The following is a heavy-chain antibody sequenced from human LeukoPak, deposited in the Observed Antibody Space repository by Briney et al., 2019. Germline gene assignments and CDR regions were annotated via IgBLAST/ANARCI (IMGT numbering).Heavy chain of an antibody. V-gene: IGHV3-23*01. CDR1: GFTFSSYA. D-gene: IGHD7-27*01. CDR2: ISGTGVTT. CDR3: AKDTRQLGNYYYYMDV. J-gene: IGHJ6*03. Sequence: PGGSLRLSCAVSGFTFSSYAMSWVRQAPGKGLEWVSAISGTGVTTFYADSVKGRFTISRDNSKNTLDLQMNSLRAEDTAIYYCAKDTRQLGNYYYYMDVWGKGTTVTVSS.